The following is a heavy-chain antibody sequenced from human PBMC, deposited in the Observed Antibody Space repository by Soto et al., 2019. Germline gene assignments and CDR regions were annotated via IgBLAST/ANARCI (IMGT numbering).Heavy chain of an antibody. CDR3: ARDHRSGPNCYGMDV. V-gene: IGHV3-72*01. Sequence: PGGSLRLSCAASGLTFSDHYIDWIRQAPGKGLEWVGRTRNKANGYITDYAASVKGRFSISRDESENSLYLQMNSLKTEDTAVYYCARDHRSGPNCYGMDVWGRGTTVTVSS. CDR1: GLTFSDHY. D-gene: IGHD2-15*01. J-gene: IGHJ6*02. CDR2: TRNKANGYIT.